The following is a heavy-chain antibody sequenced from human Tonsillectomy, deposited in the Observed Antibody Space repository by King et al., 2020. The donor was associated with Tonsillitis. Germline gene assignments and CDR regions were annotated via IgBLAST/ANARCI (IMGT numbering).Heavy chain of an antibody. CDR2: IDWDDDK. CDR1: GFSLSTSGMC. V-gene: IGHV2-70*01. Sequence: TLKESGPALGKPTQTLTLTCTFSGFSLSTSGMCVSWIRQPPGKALEWLALIDWDDDKYYSTSLKTRLTNSKDTSKNQVVLTMTNMDPVDTATYYCARMSIAARPGYFDYWGQGTLVTVSS. D-gene: IGHD6-6*01. CDR3: ARMSIAARPGYFDY. J-gene: IGHJ4*02.